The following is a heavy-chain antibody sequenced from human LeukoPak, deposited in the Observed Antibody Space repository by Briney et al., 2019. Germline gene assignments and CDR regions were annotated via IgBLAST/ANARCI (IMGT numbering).Heavy chain of an antibody. V-gene: IGHV1-2*06. J-gene: IGHJ4*02. CDR1: GYTFTDYY. CDR3: ARGSVVVAATQDY. Sequence: ASVKVSXKASGYTFTDYYMHWMRQAPGQGLEWMGRINPNSGGTNYAQKFQGRVTMTRDTSISTAYMELSRLRSDDTAVFYCARGSVVVAATQDYWGQGTLVTVSS. D-gene: IGHD2-15*01. CDR2: INPNSGGT.